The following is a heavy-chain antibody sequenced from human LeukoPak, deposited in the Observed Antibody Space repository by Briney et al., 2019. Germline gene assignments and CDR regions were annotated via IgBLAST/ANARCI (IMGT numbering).Heavy chain of an antibody. CDR3: ARGSWGVGATRWFDP. CDR2: INHSGST. V-gene: IGHV4-34*01. CDR1: GGSFSGYY. D-gene: IGHD1-26*01. J-gene: IGHJ5*02. Sequence: SETLSLTCAVYGGSFSGYYWSWIRQPPGKGLEWSWEINHSGSTNYNPSLKSRVTISVDTSKNQFSLKLSSVTAADTAVYYCARGSWGVGATRWFDPWGQGTLVTVSS.